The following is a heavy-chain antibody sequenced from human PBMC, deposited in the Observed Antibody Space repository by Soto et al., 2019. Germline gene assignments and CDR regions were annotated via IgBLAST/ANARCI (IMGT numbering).Heavy chain of an antibody. CDR1: GGSFSGYY. D-gene: IGHD3-9*01. V-gene: IGHV4-34*01. CDR3: ERVVTTFNYDILTGAYAYYYGMDV. CDR2: INHSGST. J-gene: IGHJ6*02. Sequence: PSETLSLTCAVYGGSFSGYYWTWIRQPPGTGLEWIGEINHSGSTNYNPSLKSRVTISVDTSKNQFSLKLTSVTAADTAVYYCERVVTTFNYDILTGAYAYYYGMDVWGQGTTVTVSS.